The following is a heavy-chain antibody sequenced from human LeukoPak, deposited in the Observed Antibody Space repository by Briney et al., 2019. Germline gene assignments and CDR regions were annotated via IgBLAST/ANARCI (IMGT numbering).Heavy chain of an antibody. J-gene: IGHJ4*02. CDR1: GGSISSSSYY. CDR2: IYYSGST. D-gene: IGHD3-10*01. CDR3: ARVKVGELNYYGSGAQDY. V-gene: IGHV4-39*07. Sequence: PSETLSLTCTVSGGSISSSSYYWGWIRQPPGKGLEWIGSIYYSGSTYYNPSLKSRVTISVDTSKNQFSLKLSSVTAADTAVYYCARVKVGELNYYGSGAQDYWGQGTLVTVSS.